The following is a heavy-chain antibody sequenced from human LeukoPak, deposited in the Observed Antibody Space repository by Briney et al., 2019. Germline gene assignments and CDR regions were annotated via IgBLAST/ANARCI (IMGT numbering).Heavy chain of an antibody. V-gene: IGHV4-4*02. CDR1: GGSISSSNW. J-gene: IGHJ4*02. CDR3: ARSREGSSWYFDY. D-gene: IGHD6-13*01. CDR2: IYHSGST. Sequence: SETLSLTCAVSGGSISSSNWWSWVRQPPGKGLEWIGEIYHSGSTNYNPSLKSRVTISVDKSKNQFSLKLSSVTAADTAVYYCARSREGSSWYFDYWGQGTLVTVSS.